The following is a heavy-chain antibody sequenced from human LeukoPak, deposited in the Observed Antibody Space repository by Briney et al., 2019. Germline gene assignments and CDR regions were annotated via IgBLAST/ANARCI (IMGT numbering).Heavy chain of an antibody. CDR3: ATDLMGGGYSGDDLIDY. D-gene: IGHD5-12*01. Sequence: ASVKVSRKVSGYTLTELSMHWVRQAPGKGLEWMGGFDPEDGETIYAQKFQGRVTMTEDTSTDTAYMELSSLRSEDTAVYYCATDLMGGGYSGDDLIDYWGQGTLVTVSS. CDR1: GYTLTELS. V-gene: IGHV1-24*01. J-gene: IGHJ4*02. CDR2: FDPEDGET.